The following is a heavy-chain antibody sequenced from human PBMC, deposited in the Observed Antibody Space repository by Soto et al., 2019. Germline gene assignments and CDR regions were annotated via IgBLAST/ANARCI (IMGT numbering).Heavy chain of an antibody. CDR1: GYTLTELS. D-gene: IGHD5-18*01. CDR2: FDPEDGET. CDR3: ATVDTAMVTPIDY. Sequence: ASVKVSCKVSGYTLTELSMHWVRQAPGKGLEWMGGFDPEDGETIYAQKFQGRVTMTEDTSTDTAYMELSSLRSEDTAVYYCATVDTAMVTPIDYWGQGTMLTVYS. J-gene: IGHJ4*02. V-gene: IGHV1-24*01.